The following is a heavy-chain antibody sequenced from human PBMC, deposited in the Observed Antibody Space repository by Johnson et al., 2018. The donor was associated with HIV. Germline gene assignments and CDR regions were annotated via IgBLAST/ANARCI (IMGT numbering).Heavy chain of an antibody. D-gene: IGHD6-19*01. Sequence: EVHLVESGGGLVQPGGSLRLSCAASGFTFSNYWMSWVRQAPGKGLEWVANIKQDGSEKYYVDSVKGRFTISRDNAKNSLYLQMNSLRAEDTAVYYCVRDGGSGWLLERDAFDIWGQGTMVTVSS. V-gene: IGHV3-7*01. CDR1: GFTFSNYW. CDR2: IKQDGSEK. J-gene: IGHJ3*02. CDR3: VRDGGSGWLLERDAFDI.